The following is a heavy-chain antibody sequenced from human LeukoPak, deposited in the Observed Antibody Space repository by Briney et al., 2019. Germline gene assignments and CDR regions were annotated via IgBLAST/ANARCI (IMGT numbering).Heavy chain of an antibody. V-gene: IGHV4-30-4*01. J-gene: IGHJ4*02. CDR3: ARDRGPYNWNDVGSHDY. CDR2: IYYSGST. D-gene: IGHD1-20*01. Sequence: SQTLSLTCTVSGGSISSGDYYWSWIRQPPGKGLEWIGYIYYSGSTYYNPSLKSRVTISVDTSKNQFSLKLSSVTAADTAVYYCARDRGPYNWNDVGSHDYWGQGTLVTVSS. CDR1: GGSISSGDYY.